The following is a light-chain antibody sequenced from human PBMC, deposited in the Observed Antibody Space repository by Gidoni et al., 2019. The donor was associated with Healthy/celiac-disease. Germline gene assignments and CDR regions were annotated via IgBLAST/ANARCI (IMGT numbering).Light chain of an antibody. CDR2: DVS. CDR3: SSYTSSSTLV. CDR1: SSDVGGYNY. Sequence: QSALTQPASLSGSPGQPINIPCTGTSSDVGGYNYVSWYQQHPGKAPKLMIYDVSNRPSGVSNRFSGSKSGNTASLTISGLQAEDEDDYYCSSYTSSSTLVFGGGTKLTVL. V-gene: IGLV2-14*01. J-gene: IGLJ2*01.